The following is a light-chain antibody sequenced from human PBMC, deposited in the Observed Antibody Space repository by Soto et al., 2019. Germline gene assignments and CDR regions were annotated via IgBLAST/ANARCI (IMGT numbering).Light chain of an antibody. CDR2: KAS. V-gene: IGKV1-5*03. J-gene: IGKJ2*01. CDR1: QSSSSW. Sequence: DIQMTQSPSTLSASVGDRVTITCRASQSSSSWLAWYQQKPGKAPKLLIYKASSLESGVPSRFSGSGSGTEFPLTISSLQPYDFATYYCQHYHSYPYTLAQGPKLEIK. CDR3: QHYHSYPYT.